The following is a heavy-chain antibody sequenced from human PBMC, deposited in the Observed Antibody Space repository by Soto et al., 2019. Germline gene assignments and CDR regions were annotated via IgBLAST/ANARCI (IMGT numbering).Heavy chain of an antibody. CDR2: IYYSGST. CDR1: GGSISSGGYY. J-gene: IGHJ6*02. Sequence: QVQLQESGPGLVKPSQTLSLTCTVSGGSISSGGYYWSWIRQHPGKGLEWIGYIYYSGSTYYNPSVTSRVTLSVAASKNPFSLQLSSVTAADTAVYYWARDCAPADLVGMDVWGQGTSVTVCS. V-gene: IGHV4-31*03. CDR3: ARDCAPADLVGMDV.